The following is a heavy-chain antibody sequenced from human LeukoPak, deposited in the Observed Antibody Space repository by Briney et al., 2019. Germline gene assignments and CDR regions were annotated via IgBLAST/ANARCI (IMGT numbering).Heavy chain of an antibody. CDR1: GFPFSDYY. D-gene: IGHD3-3*01. CDR2: MSNYGDTI. J-gene: IGHJ4*02. CDR3: AKEENWRVPFDY. V-gene: IGHV3-11*01. Sequence: PGGSLRLSCAASGFPFSDYYMTWIRQAPGRGLEWISYMSNYGDTIYYADSVKGRFTVSRDNAKESLYLQMNSLRAEDTAVYYCAKEENWRVPFDYWGQGTLVTVSS.